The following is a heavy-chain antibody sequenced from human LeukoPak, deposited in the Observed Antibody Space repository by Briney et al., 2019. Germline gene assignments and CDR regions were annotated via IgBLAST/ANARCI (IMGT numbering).Heavy chain of an antibody. Sequence: SETLSLTCSVSGDSMNTYHWAWIRQPAGNGLEWIGRLHVSGSTNFNPSLKSRVSISVDKSKKQFSLKMTSTTAADTAVYFCARDPFKSSFESWGQGILVTVSS. CDR3: ARDPFKSSFES. CDR1: GDSMNTYH. J-gene: IGHJ4*02. CDR2: LHVSGST. D-gene: IGHD2-2*01. V-gene: IGHV4-4*07.